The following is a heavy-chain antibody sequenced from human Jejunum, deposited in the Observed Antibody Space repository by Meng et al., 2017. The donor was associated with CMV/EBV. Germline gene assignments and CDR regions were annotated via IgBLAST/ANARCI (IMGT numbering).Heavy chain of an antibody. Sequence: SCAASGFTFEDYGMSWVRQVPGKGLEWVSNINWNGITAYADSVKGRFTISRDNAKNSVNLQMNSLRAEDTALYYCARGGVPYGMDVWGQGTTVTVSS. CDR3: ARGGVPYGMDV. CDR2: INWNGIT. CDR1: GFTFEDYG. D-gene: IGHD2-8*01. V-gene: IGHV3-20*04. J-gene: IGHJ6*02.